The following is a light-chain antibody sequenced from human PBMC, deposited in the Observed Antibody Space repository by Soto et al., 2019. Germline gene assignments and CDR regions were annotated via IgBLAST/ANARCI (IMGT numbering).Light chain of an antibody. V-gene: IGKV1-5*01. CDR1: QRISSW. CDR3: QQYNYYTWT. Sequence: DIQMTQSPSTLSASVGDRVTITCRASQRISSWLAWYQQKPGKAPKLLIYDASTLASGVPSRFSGSGSGTEVTLTISGLQPDDFSTYYCQQYNYYTWTFGQGTKVEI. CDR2: DAS. J-gene: IGKJ1*01.